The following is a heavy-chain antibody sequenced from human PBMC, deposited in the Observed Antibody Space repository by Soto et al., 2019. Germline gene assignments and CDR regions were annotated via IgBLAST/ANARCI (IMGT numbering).Heavy chain of an antibody. J-gene: IGHJ4*02. CDR3: ARDGLVAAAGNDY. CDR1: GGSVSGYY. CDR2: INHSGST. Sequence: QVQLQQWGAGLLKPSETLSLTCAVYGGSVSGYYWSWIRQPPGKGLEWIGEINHSGSTNYNPSLKRRVTISVDTSKNQFSLKLSYVTAADTAVYYCARDGLVAAAGNDYWGQGTLVTVSS. D-gene: IGHD6-13*01. V-gene: IGHV4-34*01.